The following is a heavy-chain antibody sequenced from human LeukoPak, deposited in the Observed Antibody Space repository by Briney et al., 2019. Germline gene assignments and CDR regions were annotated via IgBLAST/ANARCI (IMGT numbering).Heavy chain of an antibody. Sequence: ASVKVSCKASGYTFTSNYIHWVRQSPGQGLEWMGMIYPRDCSTSYAQKFQGRVTVTRDTSTSTVHMELSGLRSEDTAVYSCARDQAGFDYWGQGTLVTISS. V-gene: IGHV1-46*01. CDR2: IYPRDCST. J-gene: IGHJ4*02. CDR3: ARDQAGFDY. D-gene: IGHD6-13*01. CDR1: GYTFTSNY.